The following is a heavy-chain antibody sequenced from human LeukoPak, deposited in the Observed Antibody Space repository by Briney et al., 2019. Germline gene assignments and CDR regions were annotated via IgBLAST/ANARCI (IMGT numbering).Heavy chain of an antibody. CDR2: FDPEDGET. Sequence: ASVKVSRKVSGHTLTELFMHWVRQAPGKGLEWMGGFDPEDGETVYAQKFRGRVTMTEDTSTDTAYMELSSLRSEDTAVYYCARDPGNRFGEISPWGQGTMVTVSS. CDR1: GHTLTELF. D-gene: IGHD3-10*01. CDR3: ARDPGNRFGEISP. V-gene: IGHV1-24*01. J-gene: IGHJ3*01.